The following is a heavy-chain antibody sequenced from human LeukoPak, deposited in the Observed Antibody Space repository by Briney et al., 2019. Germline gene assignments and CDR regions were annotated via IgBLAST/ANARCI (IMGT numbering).Heavy chain of an antibody. V-gene: IGHV3-9*01. J-gene: IGHJ3*02. Sequence: GGSLRLSCAASGFTFDDYAMHWVRQAPRKGLEWVSGISWNSGSIGYADSVKGRFTISRDNAKNSLYLQMNSLRAEDTALYYCAKEAGSSWRFAFDIWGQGTMVTVSS. D-gene: IGHD6-13*01. CDR2: ISWNSGSI. CDR3: AKEAGSSWRFAFDI. CDR1: GFTFDDYA.